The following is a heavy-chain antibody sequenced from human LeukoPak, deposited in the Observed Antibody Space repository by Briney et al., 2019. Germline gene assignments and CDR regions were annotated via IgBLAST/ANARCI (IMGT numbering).Heavy chain of an antibody. Sequence: SVKVSCKASGGTFSSYAISWVRQAPGQGLEWMGRIIPIFDTANYAQKLQGRVTITTDESTSTAYMELSSLRSEDTAVYYCARESPGMVRGVNYYFDYWGQGTLVTVSS. CDR3: ARESPGMVRGVNYYFDY. CDR1: GGTFSSYA. CDR2: IIPIFDTA. J-gene: IGHJ4*02. D-gene: IGHD3-10*01. V-gene: IGHV1-69*05.